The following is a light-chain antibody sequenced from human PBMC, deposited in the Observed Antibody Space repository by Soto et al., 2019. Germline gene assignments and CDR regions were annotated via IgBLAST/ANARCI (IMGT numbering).Light chain of an antibody. Sequence: EVGMTQYPATLSVSPGERATLSCRASQTVSRNLAWYQQRPGQAPRLLIYDISNRATGVPARFSGSGSETEFTLTIRSLQSEDFGVYFCQQYNNWPSFGQGTRLEIK. CDR2: DIS. V-gene: IGKV3-15*01. J-gene: IGKJ5*01. CDR1: QTVSRN. CDR3: QQYNNWPS.